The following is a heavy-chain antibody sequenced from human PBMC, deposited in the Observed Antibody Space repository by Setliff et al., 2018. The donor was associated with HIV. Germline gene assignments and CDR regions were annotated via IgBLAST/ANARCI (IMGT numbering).Heavy chain of an antibody. CDR3: VRGFCSSTTCYEDYYYIDV. V-gene: IGHV4-59*01. CDR2: IFYTGNT. D-gene: IGHD2-2*01. Sequence: SETLSLTCTVSGGSISGYYWSWIRQPPGKGLEWIGTIFYTGNTNYNPSLKSRVTLSGGMSENQLFLRLTSVTAADTAVYYCVRGFCSSTTCYEDYYYIDVWGKGSTVTVSS. J-gene: IGHJ6*03. CDR1: GGSISGYY.